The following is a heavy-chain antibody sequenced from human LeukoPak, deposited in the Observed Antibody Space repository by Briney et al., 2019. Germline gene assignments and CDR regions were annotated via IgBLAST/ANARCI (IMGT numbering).Heavy chain of an antibody. V-gene: IGHV3-7*01. Sequence: TGGSLRLSCAASGFTFSSYWMSWVRQAPGKGLEWVANIKQDGSEKYYVDSVKGRFTISRDNAKNSLYLQMNSLRAEDTAVYYCARVVPDYYDSSSAGFDYWGQGTLVTVSS. CDR3: ARVVPDYYDSSSAGFDY. CDR1: GFTFSSYW. D-gene: IGHD3-22*01. J-gene: IGHJ4*02. CDR2: IKQDGSEK.